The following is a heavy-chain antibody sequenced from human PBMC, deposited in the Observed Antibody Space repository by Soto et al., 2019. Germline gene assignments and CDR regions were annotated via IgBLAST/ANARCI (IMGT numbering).Heavy chain of an antibody. CDR2: ISYDGSNK. CDR1: GFTFSSYA. Sequence: PGGSLRLSCAASGFTFSSYAMHWFRQAPGKGLEWVAVISYDGSNKYYADSVKGRFTISRDNSKNTLYLQMNSLRAEDTAVYYCARDRYSSSFFYYYYYGMDAWGQGTTVTVSS. CDR3: ARDRYSSSFFYYYYYGMDA. V-gene: IGHV3-30-3*01. J-gene: IGHJ6*02. D-gene: IGHD6-6*01.